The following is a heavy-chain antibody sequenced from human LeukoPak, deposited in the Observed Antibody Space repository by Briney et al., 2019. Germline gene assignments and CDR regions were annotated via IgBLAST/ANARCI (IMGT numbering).Heavy chain of an antibody. Sequence: SSETLSLTCAVSGGSISSGGYSWSWIRQPPGKGLEWIGYIYYSGSTYYNPSLKSRVTISVDTSKNQFSLKLSSVTAADTAVYYCARGNWNDGHFDYWGQGTLVTVSS. CDR3: ARGNWNDGHFDY. J-gene: IGHJ4*02. V-gene: IGHV4-30-4*07. CDR2: IYYSGST. CDR1: GGSISSGGYS. D-gene: IGHD1-1*01.